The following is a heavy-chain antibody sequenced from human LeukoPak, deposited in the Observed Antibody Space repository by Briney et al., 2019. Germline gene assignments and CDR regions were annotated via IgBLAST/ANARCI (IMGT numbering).Heavy chain of an antibody. CDR2: ISSSSSYI. V-gene: IGHV3-21*01. CDR3: ASTPIAAAGNFDY. D-gene: IGHD6-13*01. Sequence: GGSLRLSCAASGFTFSSYSMNWVRQAPGKGLEWVSSISSSSSYIYYADSVKGRFTISRDNAKNSLYLQMNSLRAEDTAVYYCASTPIAAAGNFDYWGQGTLVTVSS. J-gene: IGHJ4*02. CDR1: GFTFSSYS.